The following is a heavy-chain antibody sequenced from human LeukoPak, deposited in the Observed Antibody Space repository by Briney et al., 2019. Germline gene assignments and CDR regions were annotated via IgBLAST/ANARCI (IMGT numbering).Heavy chain of an antibody. D-gene: IGHD2-15*01. CDR3: AKDGGYCSGGSCWRGLDY. CDR2: ISYDGSNK. CDR1: GFTFSSYG. Sequence: PGGSLRLSCAASGFTFSSYGMHWVRQAPGKGLEWVAVISYDGSNKYYADSVKGRFTISRDNSKNTLYLQMNSLRAEDTAVYYCAKDGGYCSGGSCWRGLDYWGQGPLVTVSS. J-gene: IGHJ4*02. V-gene: IGHV3-30*18.